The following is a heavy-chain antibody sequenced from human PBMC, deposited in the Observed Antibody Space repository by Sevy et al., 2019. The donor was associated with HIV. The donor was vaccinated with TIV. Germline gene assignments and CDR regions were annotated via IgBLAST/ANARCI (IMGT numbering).Heavy chain of an antibody. Sequence: ASVKVSCKASGYTFTNYGINWVRQAPGQGLEWMGWISAYNGNTKYAQKLQGRVTMTTDTSTSTAYMEPRSLRSADTAVYYCARAYCSSSSCQEGFDYWGQGTLVTVSS. CDR2: ISAYNGNT. CDR1: GYTFTNYG. D-gene: IGHD2-2*01. J-gene: IGHJ4*02. CDR3: ARAYCSSSSCQEGFDY. V-gene: IGHV1-18*01.